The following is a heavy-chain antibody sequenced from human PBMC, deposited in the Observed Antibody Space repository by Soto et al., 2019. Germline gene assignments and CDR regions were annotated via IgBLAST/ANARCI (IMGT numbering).Heavy chain of an antibody. CDR3: AGQAEVGILVYYRDV. Sequence: PSETLSLTCAVSGGSISSSNWWSWVRQPPGKGLEWIGEIYHSGSTNYNPSLKSRVTISVDKSKNQFSLKLSSVTAADTAVYYCAGQAEVGILVYYRDVWGTGTMVTVPS. D-gene: IGHD1-26*01. J-gene: IGHJ6*03. CDR1: GGSISSSNW. V-gene: IGHV4-4*02. CDR2: IYHSGST.